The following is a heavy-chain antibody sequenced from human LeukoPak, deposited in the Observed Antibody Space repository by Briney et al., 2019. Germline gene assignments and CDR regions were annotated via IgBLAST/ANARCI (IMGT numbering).Heavy chain of an antibody. Sequence: GESLKISCKSSGYTFTNYWIGWVRQMPGKGLEWMGIIYPGDSDTRYSPSFQGQVTISADKSISTAYLQWSSLKASDTAMYYCARESYSSSSPLVDYWGQGTLVTVSS. CDR1: GYTFTNYW. CDR2: IYPGDSDT. CDR3: ARESYSSSSPLVDY. J-gene: IGHJ4*02. V-gene: IGHV5-51*01. D-gene: IGHD6-6*01.